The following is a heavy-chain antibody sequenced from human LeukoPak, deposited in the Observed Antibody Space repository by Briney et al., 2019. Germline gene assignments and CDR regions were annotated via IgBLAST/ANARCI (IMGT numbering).Heavy chain of an antibody. CDR2: IIPIFGTA. D-gene: IGHD4-17*01. CDR1: GGTFSSYA. CDR3: ARDPAGDYGPSDY. J-gene: IGHJ4*02. V-gene: IGHV1-69*05. Sequence: SVKVSCKASGGTFSSYAISWVRQAPGQGLEWMGRIIPIFGTANYAQKFQGRVTITTDEFTSTAYMELSSLRSEDTAVYYCARDPAGDYGPSDYWGQGTLVTVSS.